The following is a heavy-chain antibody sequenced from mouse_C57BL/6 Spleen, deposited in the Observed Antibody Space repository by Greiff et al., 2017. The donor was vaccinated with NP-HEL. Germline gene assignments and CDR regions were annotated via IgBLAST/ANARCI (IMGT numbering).Heavy chain of an antibody. J-gene: IGHJ4*01. CDR2: IDPETGGT. CDR3: TRVVYGTCGGYARDY. D-gene: IGHD2-1*01. V-gene: IGHV1-15*01. Sequence: VQLQQSGAELVRPGASVTLSCKASGYTFTDYEMHWVKQTPVHGLEWIGAIDPETGGTAYNQKFKGKAILTADKSSSTAYMELRSLTSEDSAVYYCTRVVYGTCGGYARDYWGQGTSVTVSS. CDR1: GYTFTDYE.